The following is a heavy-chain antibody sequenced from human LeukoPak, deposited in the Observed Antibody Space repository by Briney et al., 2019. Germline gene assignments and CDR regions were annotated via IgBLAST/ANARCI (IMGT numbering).Heavy chain of an antibody. D-gene: IGHD4-17*01. CDR3: ASGNYGDYVPGWDY. CDR2: IYYSGST. CDR1: GGSISSFY. V-gene: IGHV4-59*08. J-gene: IGHJ4*02. Sequence: SETLSLTCTVSGGSISSFYWSCIRQPPGKGLEWIGYIYYSGSTNYNPSLKSRVTISVDTSKNQFSLKLSSVTAADTAVYYCASGNYGDYVPGWDYWGQGTLVTVSS.